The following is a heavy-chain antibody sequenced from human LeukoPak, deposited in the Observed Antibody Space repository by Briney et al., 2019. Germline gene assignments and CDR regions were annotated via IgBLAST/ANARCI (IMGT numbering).Heavy chain of an antibody. CDR2: MNPNSGNT. CDR1: GYTFTSYD. J-gene: IGHJ3*02. Sequence: GASVKVSCKASGYTFTSYDISWVRQATGQGLEWMGWMNPNSGNTGYAQKFQGRVTITRNTSISTAYMELSSLRSEDTAVYYCARAVDIVATSLSSDAFDIWGQGTMVTVSS. V-gene: IGHV1-8*03. CDR3: ARAVDIVATSLSSDAFDI. D-gene: IGHD5-12*01.